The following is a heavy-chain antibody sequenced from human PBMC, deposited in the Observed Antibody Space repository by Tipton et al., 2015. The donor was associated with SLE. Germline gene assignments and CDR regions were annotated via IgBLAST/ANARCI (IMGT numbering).Heavy chain of an antibody. V-gene: IGHV3-48*03. CDR1: GFTFSSYE. J-gene: IGHJ2*01. CDR3: ARKVTGSSRYFDL. CDR2: ISSSGSTT. D-gene: IGHD6-6*01. Sequence: LSLTCAAFGFTFSSYEMNWVRQAPGKGLEWVSYISSSGSTTYYAESVKGRFNISRNNAEDSLYLQMNSLRAEDTAIYHCARKVTGSSRYFDLWGRGTLVTVSS.